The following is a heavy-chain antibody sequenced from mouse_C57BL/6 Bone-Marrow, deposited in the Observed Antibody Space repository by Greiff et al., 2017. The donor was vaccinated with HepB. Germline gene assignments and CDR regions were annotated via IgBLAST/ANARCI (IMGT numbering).Heavy chain of an antibody. D-gene: IGHD2-4*01. CDR2: IYPGDGDT. J-gene: IGHJ2*01. Sequence: QVQLKQSGPELVKPGASVKISCKASGYAFSSSWMNWVKQRPGKGLEWIGRIYPGDGDTNYNGKFKGKATLTADKSSSTAYMQLSSLTSEDSAVYFCAREGGYDYEYFDYWGQGTTLTVSS. CDR1: GYAFSSSW. CDR3: AREGGYDYEYFDY. V-gene: IGHV1-82*01.